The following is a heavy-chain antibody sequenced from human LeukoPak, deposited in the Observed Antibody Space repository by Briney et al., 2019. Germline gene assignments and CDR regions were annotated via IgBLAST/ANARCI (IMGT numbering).Heavy chain of an antibody. V-gene: IGHV4-38-2*02. CDR3: ARGTTVTVFDY. CDR2: IYHSGST. Sequence: SETLSLTCTVSGYSISSGYYWGWIRQPPGKGLEWIGSIYHSGSTYYNPSLKSRVTISVDTSKNQFSLKLSPVTAADTAVYYCARGTTVTVFDYWGQGTLVTVSS. J-gene: IGHJ4*02. D-gene: IGHD4-11*01. CDR1: GYSISSGYY.